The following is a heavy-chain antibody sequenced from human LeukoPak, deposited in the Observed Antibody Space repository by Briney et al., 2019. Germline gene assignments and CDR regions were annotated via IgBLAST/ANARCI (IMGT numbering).Heavy chain of an antibody. D-gene: IGHD3-22*01. CDR3: ARSLSSSGYYPLY. J-gene: IGHJ4*02. CDR1: GGSISSSSYY. CDR2: IYYSGST. V-gene: IGHV4-39*07. Sequence: PSETLSLTCTVSGGSISSSSYYWGWIRQPPGKGLEWIGSIYYSGSTNYNPSLKSRVTISVDTSKNQFSLKLSSVTAADTAVYYCARSLSSSGYYPLYWGQGTLVTVSS.